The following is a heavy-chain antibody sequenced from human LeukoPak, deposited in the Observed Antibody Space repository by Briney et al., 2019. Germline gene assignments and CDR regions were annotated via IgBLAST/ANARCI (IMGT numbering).Heavy chain of an antibody. CDR3: VRQFAS. V-gene: IGHV3-48*01. Sequence: GGSLRLSCAASGFTFSSNWMHWVRQAPGKGLEWISYISGSSTTVYYTDSVKGRFTISRDNAKNSLFLQMNGLRAEDTALYYCVRQFASWGQGTLVTVSS. CDR2: ISGSSTTV. J-gene: IGHJ4*02. CDR1: GFTFSSNW.